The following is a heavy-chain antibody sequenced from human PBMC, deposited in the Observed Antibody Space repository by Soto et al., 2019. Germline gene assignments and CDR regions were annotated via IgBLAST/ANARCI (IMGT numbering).Heavy chain of an antibody. CDR2: ISYDGSNK. CDR3: AKTIVAWELLMIWFDP. J-gene: IGHJ5*02. Sequence: PGGSLRLSCAASGFTFSSYGMHWVRQAPGKGLEWVAVISYDGSNKYYADTVKGRFTISRDNSKNTLYLQMNSLRVEDTAVYYCAKTIVAWELLMIWFDPWGQGTLVTVSS. D-gene: IGHD1-26*01. CDR1: GFTFSSYG. V-gene: IGHV3-30*18.